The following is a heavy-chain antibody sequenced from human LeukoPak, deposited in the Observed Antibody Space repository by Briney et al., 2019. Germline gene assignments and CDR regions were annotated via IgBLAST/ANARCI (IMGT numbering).Heavy chain of an antibody. CDR1: GGSFSGYY. CDR2: INHSGST. Sequence: SETLSLTCAVYGGSFSGYYWSWIRQPPGKGLEWIGEINHSGSTNYNPSLKSRVTISVDTSKNQFSLKLSSVTAADTAVYYCARPSGYCSSTSCYKGASYYYYYMDVWGKGTTVTVSS. D-gene: IGHD2-2*02. V-gene: IGHV4-34*01. CDR3: ARPSGYCSSTSCYKGASYYYYYMDV. J-gene: IGHJ6*03.